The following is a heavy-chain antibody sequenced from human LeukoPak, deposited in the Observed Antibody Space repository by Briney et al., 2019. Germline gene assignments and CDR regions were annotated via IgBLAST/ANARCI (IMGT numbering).Heavy chain of an antibody. D-gene: IGHD1-26*01. CDR2: IKQDGSEK. V-gene: IGHV3-7*01. CDR1: GFTFSTYW. CDR3: AREFTKWELPLFDG. J-gene: IGHJ4*02. Sequence: GGSLRLTCAASGFTFSTYWMSWVRQAPGKGLEWVANIKQDGSEKYYVDSVKGRFTTSRDNAKNSLYLERNSLRAEDTAVYYCAREFTKWELPLFDGWGQGKLVTVSS.